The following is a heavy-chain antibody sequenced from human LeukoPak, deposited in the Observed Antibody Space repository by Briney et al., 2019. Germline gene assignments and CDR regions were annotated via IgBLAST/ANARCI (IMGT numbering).Heavy chain of an antibody. D-gene: IGHD3-10*01. CDR3: ARSPPGVNWFDP. J-gene: IGHJ5*02. Sequence: GESLSISCKGSGYGFTSYWISWVRQMPGKGLEWMGRIDPSDSYTNYSPSFQGHVTISADKSISTAYLQWSSLKASDTAMYYCARSPPGVNWFDPWGQGTLVTVSS. CDR1: GYGFTSYW. V-gene: IGHV5-10-1*01. CDR2: IDPSDSYT.